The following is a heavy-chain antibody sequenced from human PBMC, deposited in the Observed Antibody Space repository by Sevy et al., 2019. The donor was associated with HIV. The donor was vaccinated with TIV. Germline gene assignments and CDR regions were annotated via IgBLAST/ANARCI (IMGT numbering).Heavy chain of an antibody. CDR2: IDSGGST. J-gene: IGHJ6*02. CDR1: RFTVSGNY. CDR3: ARDRYYEASGYYYYYYGMDV. D-gene: IGHD3-22*01. V-gene: IGHV3-66*01. Sequence: GGSLRLSCEASRFTVSGNYMAWVRLAPGKGLEWVSLIDSGGSTYYADSVKGRFTISRDNAKNTLYLQMNPLRAEDTAVYFCARDRYYEASGYYYYYYGMDVWGQGTTVTVSS.